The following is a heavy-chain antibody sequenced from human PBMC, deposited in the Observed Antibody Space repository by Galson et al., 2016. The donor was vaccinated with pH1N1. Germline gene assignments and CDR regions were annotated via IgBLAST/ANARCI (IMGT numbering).Heavy chain of an antibody. CDR1: GYSFTSYW. D-gene: IGHD1-26*01. Sequence: QSGAEVKKPGESLKISCKGSGYSFTSYWIVWVRQMPGKGLEWMGIIYLGDSDTTNSPSFQGQVTISADKSISTAYLQWSSLKASDTAIYYCATPRGSSSLAFDYWGQGTLVTVSS. CDR2: IYLGDSDT. V-gene: IGHV5-51*03. J-gene: IGHJ4*02. CDR3: ATPRGSSSLAFDY.